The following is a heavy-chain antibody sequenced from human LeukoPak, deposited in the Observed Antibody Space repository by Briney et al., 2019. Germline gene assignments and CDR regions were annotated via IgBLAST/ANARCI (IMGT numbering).Heavy chain of an antibody. D-gene: IGHD2/OR15-2a*01. CDR3: ARGIYGLPDLNWFDP. CDR1: GYSFTSYG. CDR2: ISVYNGNT. V-gene: IGHV1-18*01. Sequence: AASVKVSCKASGYSFTSYGISWVRPAPGQGLEWMGWISVYNGNTNYAQKLQGRVTMTTDTSTSTAYMELRSLRSDDTAVYYCARGIYGLPDLNWFDPWGQGTLVTVSS. J-gene: IGHJ5*02.